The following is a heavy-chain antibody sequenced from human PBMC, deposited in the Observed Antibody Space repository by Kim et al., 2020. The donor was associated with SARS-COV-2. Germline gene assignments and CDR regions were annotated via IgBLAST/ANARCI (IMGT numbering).Heavy chain of an antibody. J-gene: IGHJ6*02. D-gene: IGHD3-10*01. V-gene: IGHV3-33*01. CDR2: IWYDGSNK. CDR1: GFTFSTYG. Sequence: GGSLRLSCAASGFTFSTYGMHWVRQAPGKGLEWVAVIWYDGSNKYYADSVKGRFTISRDNSKNTLYLQMNSLRAEDTAVYYCARERYGSGTSYYGMDVWGQGTTVTVSS. CDR3: ARERYGSGTSYYGMDV.